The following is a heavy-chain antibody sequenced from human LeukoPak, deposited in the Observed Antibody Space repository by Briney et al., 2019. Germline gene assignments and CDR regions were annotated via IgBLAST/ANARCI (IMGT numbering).Heavy chain of an antibody. CDR2: ISAYNGNT. V-gene: IGHV1-18*01. J-gene: IGHJ4*02. D-gene: IGHD2-21*01. CDR3: AILYCGGDCYAGDY. Sequence: GASVKVSCKTSGYTFTTYGISWVRQAPGQGLEWMGWISAYNGNTNYAQKLQGRVTLTTDTSTSTAYMELRSLRSGDTAMYYCAILYCGGDCYAGDYWGQGTLVTVSS. CDR1: GYTFTTYG.